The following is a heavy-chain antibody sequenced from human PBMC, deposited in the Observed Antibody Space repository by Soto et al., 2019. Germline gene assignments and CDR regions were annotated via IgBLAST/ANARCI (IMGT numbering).Heavy chain of an antibody. CDR2: IYHSGST. D-gene: IGHD3-10*01. CDR3: AGATMVGEETDAYYYYYRDV. J-gene: IGHJ6*03. CDR1: SGSISSSNW. V-gene: IGHV4-4*02. Sequence: SETLSLTCAVSSGSISSSNWWSRVRQPPGKGLEWIGQIYHSGSTNHSPSLKSRVTISVDKYKNQFSLKLSSVTAADTAVYYCAGATMVGEETDAYYYYYRDVWGKGTTVTVSS.